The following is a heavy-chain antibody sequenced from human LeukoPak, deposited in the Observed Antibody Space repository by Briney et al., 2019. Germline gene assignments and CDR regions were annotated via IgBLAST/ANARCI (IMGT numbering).Heavy chain of an antibody. Sequence: GGSLRLSCAASGFTFGGYWMHWVRQAPGKGLVWVSRINSDGSITTYADSVRGRFTISRDNAKSTLYLQMNSLRAEDTAVYYCASSTQISKYADYWGQGALVTVSS. CDR2: INSDGSIT. V-gene: IGHV3-74*01. CDR3: ASSTQISKYADY. J-gene: IGHJ4*02. CDR1: GFTFGGYW. D-gene: IGHD2-2*01.